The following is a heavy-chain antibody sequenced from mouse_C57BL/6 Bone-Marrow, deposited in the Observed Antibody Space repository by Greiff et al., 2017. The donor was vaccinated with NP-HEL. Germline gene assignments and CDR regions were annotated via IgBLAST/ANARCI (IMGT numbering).Heavy chain of an antibody. J-gene: IGHJ3*01. CDR2: ISRGGDYI. D-gene: IGHD1-1*01. Sequence: EVMLVESGEGLVKPGGSLKLSCAASGFTFSSYAMSWVRQTPEQRLEWVGYISRGGDYIYYADTVKGRFTISRDNARNTLYLQMSSLKSEDTAMYYCTRDFQYYYGSSTFADRGKGTLVTVSA. CDR3: TRDFQYYYGSSTFAD. V-gene: IGHV5-9-1*02. CDR1: GFTFSSYA.